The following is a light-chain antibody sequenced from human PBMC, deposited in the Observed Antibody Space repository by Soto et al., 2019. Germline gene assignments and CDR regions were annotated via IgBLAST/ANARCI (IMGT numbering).Light chain of an antibody. CDR2: GAS. V-gene: IGKV3-20*01. CDR1: QSVSSSY. Sequence: EIVVTQSPATLSVSPGERATLSCRASQSVSSSYLAWYQQKPGQAPRLLIYGASSRATGIPDRFSGSGSGTDFTLTISRLEPEDFAVYYCQQYGSSPPITFGGGTKVDIK. CDR3: QQYGSSPPIT. J-gene: IGKJ4*01.